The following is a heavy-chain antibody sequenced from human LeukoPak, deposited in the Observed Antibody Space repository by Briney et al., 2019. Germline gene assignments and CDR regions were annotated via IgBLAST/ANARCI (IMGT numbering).Heavy chain of an antibody. V-gene: IGHV4-61*02. CDR1: GGSISSGSYD. D-gene: IGHD3-22*01. CDR2: IYTSGST. Sequence: PSETLSLTCTVSGGSISSGSYDWSWIRQPAGKGLEWIGRIYTSGSTNYNPSLKSRVTISVDTSKNQFSLKLSSVTAADTAVYYCAREVAYESSGYYYNYWGQGTLVTVSS. CDR3: AREVAYESSGYYYNY. J-gene: IGHJ4*02.